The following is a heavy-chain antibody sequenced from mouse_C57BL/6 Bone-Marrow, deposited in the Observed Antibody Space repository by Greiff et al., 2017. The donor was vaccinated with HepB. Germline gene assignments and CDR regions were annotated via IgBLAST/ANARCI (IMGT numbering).Heavy chain of an antibody. V-gene: IGHV5-17*01. D-gene: IGHD1-1*01. CDR2: ISSGSSTI. J-gene: IGHJ4*01. CDR3: AREENYYYGSRGYYAMDY. Sequence: EVQLVESGGGLVKPGGSLKLSCAASGFTFSDYGMHWVRQAPEKGPEWVAYISSGSSTIYYADTVKGRFTISRDNAKNTLFLQMTSLRSEDTAMYYCAREENYYYGSRGYYAMDYWGQGTSVTVSS. CDR1: GFTFSDYG.